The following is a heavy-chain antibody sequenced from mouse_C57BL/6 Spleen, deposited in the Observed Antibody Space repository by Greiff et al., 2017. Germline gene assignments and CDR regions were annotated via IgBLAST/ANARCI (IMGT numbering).Heavy chain of an antibody. Sequence: EVQLVESGGGLVQPGGSLKLSCAASGFTFSDYYMYWVRQTPEKRLEWVAYISNGGGSTYYPDTVKGRFTISRDNAKNTLYLQMSRLKSEDTAMYYCARHTYYYGSSYLDYWGQGTTLTVSS. CDR2: ISNGGGST. CDR3: ARHTYYYGSSYLDY. J-gene: IGHJ2*01. CDR1: GFTFSDYY. D-gene: IGHD1-1*01. V-gene: IGHV5-12*01.